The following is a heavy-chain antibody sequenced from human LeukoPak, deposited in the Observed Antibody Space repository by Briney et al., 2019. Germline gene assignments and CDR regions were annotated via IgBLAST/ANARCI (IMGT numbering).Heavy chain of an antibody. CDR3: ARHFKRLASDYYYYGMDV. J-gene: IGHJ6*02. V-gene: IGHV4-59*08. CDR2: IYYSGST. Sequence: SETLSLTCTVSGGSIRSDYWSWIREPPGKGLEWIGYIYYSGSTNYTTSLKSRVTLSVDTSKNQFSLRLSSVTAADTAVYYCARHFKRLASDYYYYGMDVWGQGTTVTVSS. CDR1: GGSIRSDY.